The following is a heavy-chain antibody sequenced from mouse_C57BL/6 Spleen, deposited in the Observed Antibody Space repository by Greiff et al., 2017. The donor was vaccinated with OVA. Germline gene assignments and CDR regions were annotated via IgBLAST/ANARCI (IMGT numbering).Heavy chain of an antibody. D-gene: IGHD2-12*01. CDR2: ITAVGSDT. Sequence: EVMLVESGGGLVKPGGSLKLSCAASGFTFSSYAMSWVRQTPDPRLEWVATITAVGSDTYYPDNVKGRFTISRDNAKNNLYLQMSHLKSEDTAMYYCARGHDGGAWFAYWGQGTLVTVSA. J-gene: IGHJ3*01. CDR1: GFTFSSYA. V-gene: IGHV5-4*03. CDR3: ARGHDGGAWFAY.